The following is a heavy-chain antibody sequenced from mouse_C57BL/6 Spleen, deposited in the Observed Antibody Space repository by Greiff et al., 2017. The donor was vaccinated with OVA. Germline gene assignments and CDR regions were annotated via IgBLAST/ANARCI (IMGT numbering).Heavy chain of an antibody. J-gene: IGHJ4*01. Sequence: QVQLQQSGAELVKPGASVKISCKASGYAFRCSCLPLVNQWPGKGLEWIGQIYPGDGDTNYNGKFKGKATLTADKSSSTAYMQLSSLTSEDSAVYFCARGDYEDYAMDYWGQGTSVTVSS. CDR3: ARGDYEDYAMDY. CDR1: GYAFRCSC. V-gene: IGHV1-80*01. CDR2: IYPGDGDT. D-gene: IGHD2-4*01.